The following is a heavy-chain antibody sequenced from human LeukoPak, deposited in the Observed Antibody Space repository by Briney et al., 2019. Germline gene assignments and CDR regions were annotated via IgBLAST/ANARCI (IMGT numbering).Heavy chain of an antibody. Sequence: PSETLSLTCAVYGGSFSGYYWSWIRQPPGKGLEWIGEIKHSGSTNYNPSLKSRVTISVDTSKNQFSLKLSSVTAADTAVYYCARVPSGSYDYWGQGTLVTVSS. CDR2: IKHSGST. CDR1: GGSFSGYY. J-gene: IGHJ4*02. D-gene: IGHD1-26*01. CDR3: ARVPSGSYDY. V-gene: IGHV4-34*01.